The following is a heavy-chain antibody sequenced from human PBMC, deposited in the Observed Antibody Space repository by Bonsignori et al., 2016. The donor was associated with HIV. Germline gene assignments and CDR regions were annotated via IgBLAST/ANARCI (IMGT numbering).Heavy chain of an antibody. J-gene: IGHJ5*02. CDR2: FYYTGST. V-gene: IGHV4-39*07. D-gene: IGHD3-3*01. Sequence: QLQLQESGPGLVKPSETLSLTCNVSGGSVRSSNYFWGWVRQPPGKGLEWIGCFYYTGSTYYSPSLKSRVTISVDTSKNQFSLKLTSVTAADTALYYCATRAFLSGYYDLWGQGMLVTVSS. CDR3: ATRAFLSGYYDL. CDR1: GGSVRSSNYF.